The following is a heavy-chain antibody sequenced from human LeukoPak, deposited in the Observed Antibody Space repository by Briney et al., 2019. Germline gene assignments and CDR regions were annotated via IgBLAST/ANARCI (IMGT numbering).Heavy chain of an antibody. Sequence: GGSLRLSCAASGFTFDDYGMSWVRQAPGKGLGWVSDINWNGGRTGYADSVKGRFTISRDNAKKSLYLQMNSLRAEDTALYYCARGGGGRYLVYWGQGTLVTVSS. V-gene: IGHV3-20*04. D-gene: IGHD1-26*01. CDR3: ARGGGGRYLVY. J-gene: IGHJ4*02. CDR1: GFTFDDYG. CDR2: INWNGGRT.